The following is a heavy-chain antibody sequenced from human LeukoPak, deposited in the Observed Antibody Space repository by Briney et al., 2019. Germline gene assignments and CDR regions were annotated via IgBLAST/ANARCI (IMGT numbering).Heavy chain of an antibody. CDR1: GFAVSSNY. Sequence: GGSLRLSCAASGFAVSSNYMSWVRQAPGKGLEWVAVIYSGGSTNYADSVKGRFTISRDNSKNTLYLLMYSLRAEDTAVYYCAIRKSGNAIDYWGQGTLVTVSS. D-gene: IGHD5-12*01. V-gene: IGHV3-66*01. J-gene: IGHJ4*02. CDR2: IYSGGST. CDR3: AIRKSGNAIDY.